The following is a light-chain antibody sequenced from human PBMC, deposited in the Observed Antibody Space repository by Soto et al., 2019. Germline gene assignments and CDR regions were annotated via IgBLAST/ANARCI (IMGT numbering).Light chain of an antibody. CDR1: QGINSY. CDR2: SAS. J-gene: IGKJ3*01. Sequence: DIQLTQSPSFLSASIGDRVTITCRASQGINSYLAWYQQKPGKAPKLLIYSASTLQSGVPSRFSGSESGTEFTLTISSRQPDDFATYYCQQLNTYPFTFGPGTKLDIK. CDR3: QQLNTYPFT. V-gene: IGKV1-9*01.